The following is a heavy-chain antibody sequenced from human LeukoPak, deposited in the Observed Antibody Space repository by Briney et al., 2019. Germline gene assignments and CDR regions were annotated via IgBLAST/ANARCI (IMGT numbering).Heavy chain of an antibody. CDR2: IYYSGST. J-gene: IGHJ4*02. V-gene: IGHV4-59*01. CDR1: GGSISSYY. CDR3: AKVAVAGTLPSTLYYFDY. Sequence: SETLSLTCTVSGGSISSYYWSWIRQPPGKGLEWLGYIYYSGSTNYNPSLKSRVTISVDTSKNQFSLKLSSVTAADTAVYYCAKVAVAGTLPSTLYYFDYWGQGTLVTVSS. D-gene: IGHD6-19*01.